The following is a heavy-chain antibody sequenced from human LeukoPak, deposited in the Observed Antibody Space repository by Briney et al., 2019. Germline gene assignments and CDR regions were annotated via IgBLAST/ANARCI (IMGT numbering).Heavy chain of an antibody. J-gene: IGHJ4*02. CDR3: EKEESRTAGRVGYFDY. CDR2: ISSSSSYI. CDR1: GFTFRCYN. Sequence: GGSLRLSCAASGFTFRCYNMHWVRQAPGKGLEWVSSISSSSSYIYYADSVKGRFTISRDSTKSSLYLQMKSLRAEDTAVYYYEKEESRTAGRVGYFDYWGQGTLVTVSS. D-gene: IGHD1-26*01. V-gene: IGHV3-21*06.